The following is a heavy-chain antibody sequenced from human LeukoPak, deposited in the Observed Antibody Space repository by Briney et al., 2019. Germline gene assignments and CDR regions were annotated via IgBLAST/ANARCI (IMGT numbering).Heavy chain of an antibody. CDR1: GYTFTGYY. CDR2: INPNSGDT. J-gene: IGHJ4*02. D-gene: IGHD2-15*01. CDR3: ARTVPVVVVTATFFDY. V-gene: IGHV1-2*02. Sequence: ASVKVSCKASGYTFTGYYMHWVRQAPGQGLEWMGWINPNSGDTNYAQKFQGRVTMTRDTSISTAYMELSRPRSDDTAVYYCARTVPVVVVTATFFDYWGQGTLVTVSS.